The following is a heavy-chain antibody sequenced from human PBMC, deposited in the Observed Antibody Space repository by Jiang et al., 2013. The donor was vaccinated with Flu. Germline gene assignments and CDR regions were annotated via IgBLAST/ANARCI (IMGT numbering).Heavy chain of an antibody. V-gene: IGHV7-4-1*02. CDR2: INTNTGNP. D-gene: IGHD3-10*01. CDR1: GYTFTTYA. Sequence: QSGSELKKPGASVKVSCKASGYTFTTYAMNWMRQAPEQGLEWMGWINTNTGNPRYAQGFTGRFVFSLDTSVSTAYLEISSLKAEDTAVYYCARALPYITMVQGVIITGWFDPWGQGTLVTVSS. J-gene: IGHJ5*02. CDR3: ARALPYITMVQGVIITGWFDP.